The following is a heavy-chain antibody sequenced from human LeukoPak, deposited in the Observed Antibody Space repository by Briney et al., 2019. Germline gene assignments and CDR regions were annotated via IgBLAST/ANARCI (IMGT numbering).Heavy chain of an antibody. D-gene: IGHD1-26*01. CDR2: IYYSGST. V-gene: IGHV4-59*08. CDR3: ARRVVGATTPFDY. Sequence: MPSETLSLTCTVSGGSISSYYWSWIRQPPGKGLEWIGYIYYSGSTNYNPSLKSRVTISVDTSKNQFSLKLSSVTAADTAVYYCARRVVGATTPFDYWGQGTLVTVSS. J-gene: IGHJ4*02. CDR1: GGSISSYY.